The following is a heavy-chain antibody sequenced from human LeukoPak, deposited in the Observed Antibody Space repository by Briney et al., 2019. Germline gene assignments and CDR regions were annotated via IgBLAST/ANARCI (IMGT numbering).Heavy chain of an antibody. Sequence: YWGXXRXXPGXGLEWIGSLFYSGNTYYNPSLKSRVTISVDTSKNQLSLKVRSVTATDTAVYSCVRHSADHTSFDHWGQGTLVTVSS. J-gene: IGHJ4*02. CDR2: LFYSGNT. CDR1: Y. CDR3: VRHSADHTSFDH. V-gene: IGHV4-39*01.